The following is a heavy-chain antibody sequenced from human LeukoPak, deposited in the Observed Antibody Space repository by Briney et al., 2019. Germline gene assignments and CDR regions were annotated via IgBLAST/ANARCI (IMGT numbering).Heavy chain of an antibody. CDR3: ARGKYCSSTSCIGDYFDP. Sequence: GGSLRLSCAASGFTFSTYGMHWVRQAPGKGLEWVALIWYDGSNKYSTDSVRGRFTISRDNSKNTLYLQMNSLRAEDTAVYYCARGKYCSSTSCIGDYFDPWGQGTMVTVSS. V-gene: IGHV3-33*01. J-gene: IGHJ5*02. D-gene: IGHD2-2*01. CDR1: GFTFSTYG. CDR2: IWYDGSNK.